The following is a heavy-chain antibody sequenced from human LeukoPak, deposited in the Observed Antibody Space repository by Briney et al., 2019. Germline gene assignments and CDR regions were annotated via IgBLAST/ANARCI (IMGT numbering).Heavy chain of an antibody. D-gene: IGHD1-14*01. Sequence: PSETLSLTCAVYGGSFSGYYWSWIRQPPGKGLEWIGEINHSGSTNYNPSLKSRVTISVDTSKNQFSLKLSSVTAADTAVYYCARGRPVPRRRYGMDVWGQGTTVTVSS. V-gene: IGHV4-34*01. CDR2: INHSGST. J-gene: IGHJ6*02. CDR3: ARGRPVPRRRYGMDV. CDR1: GGSFSGYY.